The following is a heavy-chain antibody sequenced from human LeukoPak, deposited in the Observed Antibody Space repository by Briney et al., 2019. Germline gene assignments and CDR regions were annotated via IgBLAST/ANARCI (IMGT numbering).Heavy chain of an antibody. V-gene: IGHV3-7*03. Sequence: GGSLRLSCAASGFTFSNYWMSRVRQAPGKGLEWVANINQDGSEKYYVDSVKGRFIISRDNAKNSLYLQMNSLRAEDTAVYYCARDVGAGDYWGQGTLVTVSS. CDR1: GFTFSNYW. CDR3: ARDVGAGDY. D-gene: IGHD1-26*01. J-gene: IGHJ4*02. CDR2: INQDGSEK.